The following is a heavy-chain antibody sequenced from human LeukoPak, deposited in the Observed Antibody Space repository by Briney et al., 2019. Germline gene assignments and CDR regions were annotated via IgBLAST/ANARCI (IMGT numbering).Heavy chain of an antibody. CDR1: GFTFSSYS. CDR2: ITTDSNNI. D-gene: IGHD2-15*01. Sequence: GGSLRLSCAASGFTFSSYSMNWIRQAPGKGLEWVSFITTDSNNIYYADSVKGRFTISRDNAKNSLYLQMNSLRAEDTAVYYCAKDHLYCSGGNCYFDSWGQGTLVSVSS. V-gene: IGHV3-21*01. CDR3: AKDHLYCSGGNCYFDS. J-gene: IGHJ4*02.